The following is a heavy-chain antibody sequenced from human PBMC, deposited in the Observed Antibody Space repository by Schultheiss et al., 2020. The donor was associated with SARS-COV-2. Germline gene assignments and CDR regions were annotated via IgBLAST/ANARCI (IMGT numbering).Heavy chain of an antibody. J-gene: IGHJ3*02. CDR3: ARDSRYSSGWYSGAFDI. CDR1: GFTFSSYA. D-gene: IGHD6-19*01. CDR2: IKSKTDGGAT. Sequence: GGSLRLSCAASGFTFSSYAMSWVRQAPGKGLEWVGRIKSKTDGGATYYADSVKGRFTISRDNSKNTLYLQMNSLRAEDTAVYYCARDSRYSSGWYSGAFDIWGQGTMVTVSS. V-gene: IGHV3-23*01.